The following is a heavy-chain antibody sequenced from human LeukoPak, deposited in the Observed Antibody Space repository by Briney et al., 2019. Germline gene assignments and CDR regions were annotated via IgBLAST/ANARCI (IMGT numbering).Heavy chain of an antibody. J-gene: IGHJ6*02. CDR3: ARGRGKRTIFGVVIIRYYYYGMDV. V-gene: IGHV1-8*01. Sequence: VKVSCKASGYTFTSYDVNWVRQATGQGLEWMGWMNPNSGNTGYAQKFQGRVTMTRNTSISTAYMELSSLRSEDTAVYYCARGRGKRTIFGVVIIRYYYYGMDVWGQGTTVTVSS. CDR2: MNPNSGNT. D-gene: IGHD3-3*01. CDR1: GYTFTSYD.